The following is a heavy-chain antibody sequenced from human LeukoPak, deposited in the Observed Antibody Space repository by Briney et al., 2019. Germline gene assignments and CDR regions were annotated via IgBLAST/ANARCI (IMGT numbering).Heavy chain of an antibody. Sequence: ASVKVSCTASGGTFSSYAISWVRQAPGQGLEWMGGIIPIFGTANYAQKFQGRVTITTDESTSTAYMELSSLRSEDTAVYYCARGEYSSSAYYYYYMDVWGKGTTVTVSS. V-gene: IGHV1-69*05. CDR1: GGTFSSYA. CDR3: ARGEYSSSAYYYYYMDV. CDR2: IIPIFGTA. J-gene: IGHJ6*03. D-gene: IGHD6-6*01.